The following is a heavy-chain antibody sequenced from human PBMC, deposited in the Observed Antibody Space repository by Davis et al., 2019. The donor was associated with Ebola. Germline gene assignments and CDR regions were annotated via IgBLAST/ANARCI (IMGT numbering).Heavy chain of an antibody. CDR1: GYNFAKYW. CDR2: IYPGDSNI. V-gene: IGHV5-51*01. D-gene: IGHD3-3*01. Sequence: GESLKISCKGSGYNFAKYWIAWVRQMPGSGLECMGLIYPGDSNIRYRPSFQGQITISADNSISTAYLQMNSLKASDTAMYFCARHRAIFGVVNPPRYGGIDVWGQGTAVTVSS. J-gene: IGHJ6*01. CDR3: ARHRAIFGVVNPPRYGGIDV.